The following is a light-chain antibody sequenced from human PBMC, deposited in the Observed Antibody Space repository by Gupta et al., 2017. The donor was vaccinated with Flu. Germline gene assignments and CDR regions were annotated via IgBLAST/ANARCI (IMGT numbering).Light chain of an antibody. CDR1: QSVLYSSNSKNY. CDR3: QQYDSDPPWT. CDR2: WAS. J-gene: IGKJ1*01. Sequence: DIVMTQSPDSLAVSLGERATINCKSSQSVLYSSNSKNYLAWYQQKPRQPPKLLIYWASTRESGVPDRFSGSGYGTDFTLTISSRQVEDVAVYYCQQYDSDPPWTFGQGTRVEIK. V-gene: IGKV4-1*01.